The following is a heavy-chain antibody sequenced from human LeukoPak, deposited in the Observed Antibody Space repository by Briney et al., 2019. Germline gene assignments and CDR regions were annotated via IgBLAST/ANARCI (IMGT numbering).Heavy chain of an antibody. V-gene: IGHV1-2*02. Sequence: SVKVSCKASGYTFTGYYMHWVRQAPGQGLEWMGWINPNSGGTNYAQKFQGRVTMTRDTSISTAYMELSRLRSDDTAVYYCAREGGGTGRWFDPWGQGTLVTVSS. D-gene: IGHD2-15*01. CDR1: GYTFTGYY. J-gene: IGHJ5*02. CDR3: AREGGGTGRWFDP. CDR2: INPNSGGT.